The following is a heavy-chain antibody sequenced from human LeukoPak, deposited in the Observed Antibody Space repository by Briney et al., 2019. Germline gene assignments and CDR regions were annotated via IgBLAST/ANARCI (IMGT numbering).Heavy chain of an antibody. CDR1: GGSISSYY. CDR2: IYTSGSI. Sequence: SETLSLTCTVSGGSISSYYWSWIRQPARKGLEWIGRIYTSGSITYNPSLKGRVSMSVDTSKNQFSLKLSSVTAADTAVYYCARDSGTTGEVKFDPWGQGTLVTVSS. V-gene: IGHV4-4*07. J-gene: IGHJ5*02. D-gene: IGHD3-10*01. CDR3: ARDSGTTGEVKFDP.